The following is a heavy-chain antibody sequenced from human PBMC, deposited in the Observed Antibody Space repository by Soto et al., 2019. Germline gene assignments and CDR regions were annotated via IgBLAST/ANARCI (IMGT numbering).Heavy chain of an antibody. CDR2: INAGNGNT. CDR1: GYTFTSYA. Sequence: GASVKVSCKASGYTFTSYAMHWVRQAPGQRLEWMGWINAGNGNTKYSQKFQVRVTITRDTSASTAYMELSSLRSEDTAVYYCARGGSLYWYFDLWGRGTLVTVSS. CDR3: ARGGSLYWYFDL. D-gene: IGHD1-26*01. V-gene: IGHV1-3*01. J-gene: IGHJ2*01.